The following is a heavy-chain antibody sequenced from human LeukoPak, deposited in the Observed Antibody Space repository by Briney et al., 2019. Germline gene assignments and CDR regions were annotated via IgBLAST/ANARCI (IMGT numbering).Heavy chain of an antibody. J-gene: IGHJ4*02. CDR1: GYTFTGYY. D-gene: IGHD3-10*01. V-gene: IGHV1-2*02. CDR2: INPNSGGT. CDR3: ARELRITMVRGSRYPTD. Sequence: ASVKVSCKASGYTFTGYYMHWVRQAPGQGLEWMGWINPNSGGTNYAQKFQGRVTMTRDTSISTAYMELSRLRSDDTAVYYCARELRITMVRGSRYPTDWGQGTLVTVSS.